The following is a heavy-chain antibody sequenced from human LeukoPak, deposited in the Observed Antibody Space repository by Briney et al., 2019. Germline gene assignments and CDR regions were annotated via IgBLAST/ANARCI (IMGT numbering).Heavy chain of an antibody. V-gene: IGHV4-59*08. CDR2: IYYSGST. Sequence: PSKTLSLTCTVSGGSISSYYWSWIRQPPGKGLEWIGYIYYSGSTNYNPSLKSRVTISVDTSKNQFSLKLSSVTAADTAVYYCARGGNYFDYWGQGTLVTVSS. CDR1: GGSISSYY. CDR3: ARGGNYFDY. D-gene: IGHD2-15*01. J-gene: IGHJ4*02.